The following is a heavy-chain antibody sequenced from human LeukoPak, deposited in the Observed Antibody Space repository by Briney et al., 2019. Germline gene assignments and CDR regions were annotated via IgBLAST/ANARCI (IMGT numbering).Heavy chain of an antibody. D-gene: IGHD6-13*01. V-gene: IGHV3-64*01. CDR3: ARGAQLTDY. Sequence: GGSRRLSCAASGFTFYTYGMHWVRQAPGMGLEYVSGIGPDGGTTYYANSVKGRFTISRDNSKNMLYLQMGSLTADDMAVYYCARGAQLTDYWGQGTLVTVSS. CDR1: GFTFYTYG. CDR2: IGPDGGTT. J-gene: IGHJ4*02.